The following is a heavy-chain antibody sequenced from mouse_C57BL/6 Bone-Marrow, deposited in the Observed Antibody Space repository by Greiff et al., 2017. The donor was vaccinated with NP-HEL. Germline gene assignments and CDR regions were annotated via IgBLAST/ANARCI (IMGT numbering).Heavy chain of an antibody. CDR1: GFTFSSYG. Sequence: DVKLVESGGDLVKPGGSLKLSCAASGFTFSSYGMSWVRQTPDKRLEWVATISSGGSYTYYPDSVKGRFTISRDNAKNTLYLQMSRLKSEDTAMYYCARTGDYYAMDYWGQGTSVTVSS. CDR2: ISSGGSYT. V-gene: IGHV5-6*02. J-gene: IGHJ4*01. CDR3: ARTGDYYAMDY.